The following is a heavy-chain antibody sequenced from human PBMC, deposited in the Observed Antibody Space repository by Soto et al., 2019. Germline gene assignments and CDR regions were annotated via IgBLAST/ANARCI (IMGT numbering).Heavy chain of an antibody. Sequence: EVQLVESGGGLIQPGGSLRLSCAASGFTVSSNYMSWVRQAPGKGLEWVSLITDNGRSTYYADSVKGRFTISRDNTKNSLFLHMNSLRAEDTAVYYCAKERPTTTAFDYWGQGALVTVSS. D-gene: IGHD4-17*01. J-gene: IGHJ4*02. CDR1: GFTVSSNY. CDR2: ITDNGRST. CDR3: AKERPTTTAFDY. V-gene: IGHV3-53*01.